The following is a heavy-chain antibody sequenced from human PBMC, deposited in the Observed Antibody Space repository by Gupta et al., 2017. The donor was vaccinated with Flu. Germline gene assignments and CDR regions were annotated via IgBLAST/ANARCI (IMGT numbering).Heavy chain of an antibody. CDR1: GITLTGYA. Sequence: EVQLLESGGGLVQPGGSLRLSCAASGITLTGYAMNWVRQAPGKGLEWVSVTSGSGLTPFYADSVKGRFTMSRDNSKNMVYLHMNSLRVEDTAVYYCAKDATTDHSDFPYDDYFDSWGQGTLVTVS. CDR3: AKDATTDHSDFPYDDYFDS. J-gene: IGHJ4*02. CDR2: TSGSGLTP. D-gene: IGHD4-4*01. V-gene: IGHV3-23*01.